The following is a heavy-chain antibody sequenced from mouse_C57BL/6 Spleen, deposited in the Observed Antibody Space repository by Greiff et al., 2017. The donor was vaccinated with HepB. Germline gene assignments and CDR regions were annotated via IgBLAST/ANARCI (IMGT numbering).Heavy chain of an antibody. CDR1: GYTFTSYW. Sequence: QVQLQQPGAELVKPGASVKLSCKASGYTFTSYWMQWVKQRPGQGLEWIGEIDPSDSYTNYNQKFKGKATWTVDTSSSTAYMQLSSLTSEDSAVYYCARWTYYYGSSYGFAYWGQGTLVTVSA. V-gene: IGHV1-50*01. D-gene: IGHD1-1*01. CDR2: IDPSDSYT. J-gene: IGHJ3*01. CDR3: ARWTYYYGSSYGFAY.